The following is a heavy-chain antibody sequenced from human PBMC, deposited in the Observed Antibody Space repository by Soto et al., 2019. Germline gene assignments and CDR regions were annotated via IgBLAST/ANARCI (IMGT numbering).Heavy chain of an antibody. Sequence: EVQLVESGGGLVQPGGYLRLSCAASEFTFDKYYMTWVRQAPGKGPEWVANIKPDGSEQYYVDSVKGRFTISRDNANNSLDLQMNSLRAEDTAVYFCARGNWNYYYGFDVWGQGTTVTVSS. CDR1: EFTFDKYY. CDR3: ARGNWNYYYGFDV. D-gene: IGHD1-20*01. V-gene: IGHV3-7*01. J-gene: IGHJ6*02. CDR2: IKPDGSEQ.